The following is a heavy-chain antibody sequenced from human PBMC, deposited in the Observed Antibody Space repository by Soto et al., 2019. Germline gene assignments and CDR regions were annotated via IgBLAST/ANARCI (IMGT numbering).Heavy chain of an antibody. CDR1: GYTFTGYY. V-gene: IGHV1-2*02. CDR2: INPNSGGT. Sequence: ASVKVSCKASGYTFTGYYMHWVRQALGQGLEWMGWINPNSGGTNYAQKFQGRVTMTRDTSISTAYMELSRLRSDDTAVYYCARDLVVIPAANYIPFDYWGQGTLVTVSS. CDR3: ARDLVVIPAANYIPFDY. J-gene: IGHJ4*02. D-gene: IGHD2-2*01.